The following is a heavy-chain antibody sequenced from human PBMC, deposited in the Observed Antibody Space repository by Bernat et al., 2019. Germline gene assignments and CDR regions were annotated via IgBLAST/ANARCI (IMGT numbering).Heavy chain of an antibody. CDR3: AVERVDTAMVLGSRPYGMDV. V-gene: IGHV1-69*01. J-gene: IGHJ6*02. D-gene: IGHD5-18*01. CDR1: GGTFSSYA. CDR2: IIPIFGTA. Sequence: QVQLVQSGAEVKKPGSSVKVSCKASGGTFSSYAISWVRQAPGQGLEWMGGIIPIFGTANYAQKFQGRVTITADESTSTAYMELSSPRSEDTAVYYCAVERVDTAMVLGSRPYGMDVWGQGTTVTVSS.